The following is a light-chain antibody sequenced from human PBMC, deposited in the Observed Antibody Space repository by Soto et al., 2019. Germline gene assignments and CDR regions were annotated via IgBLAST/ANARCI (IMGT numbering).Light chain of an antibody. CDR3: QTWDTGIQI. CDR2: VNSDGSH. Sequence: QAVVTQSPSASASLGASVKLTCTLSSGHNNYAIAWHQQQPEKGPRYLMKVNSDGSHSKGDGIPDRFSGSSSGAERYLTISSLQSEDEADYYCQTWDTGIQIFGGGTQLTVL. CDR1: SGHNNYA. J-gene: IGLJ2*01. V-gene: IGLV4-69*01.